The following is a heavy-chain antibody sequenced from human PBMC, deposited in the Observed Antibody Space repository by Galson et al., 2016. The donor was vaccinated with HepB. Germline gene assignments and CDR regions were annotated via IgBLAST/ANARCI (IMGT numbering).Heavy chain of an antibody. CDR1: GDSMRSSY. V-gene: IGHV4-59*12. Sequence: SETLSLTCTVSGDSMRSSYWSWLRQSPGKGLEWIGYIYYSGTTNYNPSFQSRATISVDTSKSQFSLNVTSVTAADTAVYYCATRPPPYGDFPLDFWGQGTLVTVSS. J-gene: IGHJ4*02. CDR3: ATRPPPYGDFPLDF. D-gene: IGHD4-17*01. CDR2: IYYSGTT.